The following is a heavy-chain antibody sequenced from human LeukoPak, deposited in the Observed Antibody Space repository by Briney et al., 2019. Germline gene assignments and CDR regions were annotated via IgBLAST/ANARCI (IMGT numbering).Heavy chain of an antibody. Sequence: SETLSLTCTVSGGSVSSGSYYWSWIRQPPGKGLEWIGYIYYSGSTNYNPSLKSRVTISVDTSKNQFSLKLSSVTAADTAVYYCARSITIFGVVRQVDYWGQGTLVIVSS. CDR2: IYYSGST. J-gene: IGHJ4*02. V-gene: IGHV4-61*01. D-gene: IGHD3-3*01. CDR3: ARSITIFGVVRQVDY. CDR1: GGSVSSGSYY.